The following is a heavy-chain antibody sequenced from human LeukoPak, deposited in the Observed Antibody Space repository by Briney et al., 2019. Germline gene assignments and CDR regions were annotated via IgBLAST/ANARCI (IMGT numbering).Heavy chain of an antibody. CDR1: GYSISSGYY. Sequence: SETLSLTCTVSGYSISSGYYWVWIRQPPGKGLEWIGSIFHSGGTYYNPSLQSRATISLDTSKNHFSLKLSSVTAADTALYYCARGDYYSNGWPFDYWGQGTLVTVSS. D-gene: IGHD6-19*01. CDR3: ARGDYYSNGWPFDY. V-gene: IGHV4-38-2*02. J-gene: IGHJ4*02. CDR2: IFHSGGT.